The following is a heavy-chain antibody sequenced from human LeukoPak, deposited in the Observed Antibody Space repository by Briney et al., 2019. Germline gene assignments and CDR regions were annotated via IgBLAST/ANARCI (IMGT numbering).Heavy chain of an antibody. J-gene: IGHJ4*02. CDR2: ISSNGGST. V-gene: IGHV3-64D*06. CDR1: GFTFSSYA. Sequence: PGGSLRLSCSASGFTFSSYAMHWVRQAPGKGLEYVSAISSNGGSTYYADSVKGRFTISRDNSKNTLYLQMSSLRAEDTAVYYCVKSQSMIVVVSNFDYWGQGTLVTVSS. D-gene: IGHD3-22*01. CDR3: VKSQSMIVVVSNFDY.